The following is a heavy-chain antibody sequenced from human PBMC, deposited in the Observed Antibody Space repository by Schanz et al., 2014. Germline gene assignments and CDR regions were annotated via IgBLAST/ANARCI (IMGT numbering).Heavy chain of an antibody. J-gene: IGHJ6*02. CDR2: ISVYHGHT. CDR1: GYTFNNHG. V-gene: IGHV1-18*01. CDR3: VRDAGWAFGDYHGMDV. Sequence: QVQLVQSGAEVKKPGASVRVSCKASGYTFNNHGISWVRQAPGQGLEWMGWISVYHGHTNYAEKGHGRVTMTTDTSTSTAYMELRSLISDDTAVYYCVRDAGWAFGDYHGMDVWGQGTSVTVSS. D-gene: IGHD3-10*01.